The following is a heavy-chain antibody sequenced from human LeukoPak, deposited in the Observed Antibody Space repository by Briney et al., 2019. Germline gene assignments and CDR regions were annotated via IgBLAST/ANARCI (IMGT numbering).Heavy chain of an antibody. V-gene: IGHV3-33*08. CDR3: AREGPRGNSQFDY. Sequence: GGSLRLSCSASGFTFSSYAMHWVRQAPGKGLEWVALIWYDGSNKYYTDSVKGRLTISRDNSKNTLYLQMNSLRAEDTAVYYCAREGPRGNSQFDYWGQGTLVTVSS. D-gene: IGHD2/OR15-2a*01. J-gene: IGHJ4*02. CDR1: GFTFSSYA. CDR2: IWYDGSNK.